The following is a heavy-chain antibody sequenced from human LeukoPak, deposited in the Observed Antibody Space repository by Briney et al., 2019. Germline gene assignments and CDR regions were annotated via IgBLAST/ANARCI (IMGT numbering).Heavy chain of an antibody. CDR2: ISSSGSTI. Sequence: GGSLRLSCAASGFTFSSYEMNWVRQAPGKGLEWVSYISSSGSTIYYADSVKGRFTISRDNAKNSLYLQMNSLRAEDTAVYYCARVMYSSGWYGNEAYDIWGQGTMVTVSS. CDR1: GFTFSSYE. V-gene: IGHV3-48*03. CDR3: ARVMYSSGWYGNEAYDI. J-gene: IGHJ3*02. D-gene: IGHD6-19*01.